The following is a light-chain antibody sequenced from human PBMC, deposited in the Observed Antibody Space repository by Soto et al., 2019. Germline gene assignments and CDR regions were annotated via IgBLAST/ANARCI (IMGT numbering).Light chain of an antibody. CDR1: QSINSW. CDR2: KAS. J-gene: IGKJ4*01. CDR3: QQYEAYPLT. V-gene: IGKV1-5*03. Sequence: DIQMTQPPSTLSASVGDRVTITCRASQSINSWLAWYQQKPGKAPKRLIYKASSLESGVPLRFSGSGSGTEFTLTISSLQPDDFATYYCQQYEAYPLTFGGGTKVEIK.